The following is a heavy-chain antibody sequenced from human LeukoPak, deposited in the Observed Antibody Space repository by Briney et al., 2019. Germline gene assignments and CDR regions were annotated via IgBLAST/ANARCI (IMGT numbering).Heavy chain of an antibody. CDR2: IIPIFGTA. V-gene: IGHV1-69*05. Sequence: ASVKVSCKASGGTFSSYAISWVRQAPGQGLEWMGGIIPIFGTANYAQKFQGRVTITTDESTSTAYMELSSLRSEDTAVYYCARGPLGGPYYYYYMDVWGKGTTVTVSS. CDR3: ARGPLGGPYYYYYMDV. CDR1: GGTFSSYA. J-gene: IGHJ6*03. D-gene: IGHD3-16*01.